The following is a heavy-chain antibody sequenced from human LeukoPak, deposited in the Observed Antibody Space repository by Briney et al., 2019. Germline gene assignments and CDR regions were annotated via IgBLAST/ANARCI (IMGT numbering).Heavy chain of an antibody. CDR2: ISSSSSYI. D-gene: IGHD4-17*01. CDR3: ARDYYGDYALDY. J-gene: IGHJ4*02. CDR1: GFTFSSYS. Sequence: GGSLRLSCAASGFTFSSYSRNWVRQAPGKGLEGVSSISSSSSYIYYADSVKGRFTISRDNAKNSLYLQMNSLRAEDTAVYYCARDYYGDYALDYWGQGTLVTVSS. V-gene: IGHV3-21*01.